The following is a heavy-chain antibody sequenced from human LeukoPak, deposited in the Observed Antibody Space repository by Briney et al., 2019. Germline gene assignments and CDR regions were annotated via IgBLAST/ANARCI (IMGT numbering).Heavy chain of an antibody. Sequence: GGSLRLSCAASGFTFSSYAMSWVRQAPGKGLEWVAVISYDGSNKYYADSVKGRFTISRDNSKNTLYLQMNSLRAEDTAVYYCARGKQQLGAFDIWGQGTMVTVSS. CDR2: ISYDGSNK. CDR1: GFTFSSYA. J-gene: IGHJ3*02. CDR3: ARGKQQLGAFDI. D-gene: IGHD6-13*01. V-gene: IGHV3-30*04.